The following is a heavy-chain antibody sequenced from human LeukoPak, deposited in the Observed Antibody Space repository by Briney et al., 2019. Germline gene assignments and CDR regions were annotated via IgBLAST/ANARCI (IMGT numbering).Heavy chain of an antibody. CDR2: ISYDGSNK. D-gene: IGHD3-9*01. V-gene: IGHV3-30*03. CDR1: GFTFSSYG. CDR3: ALSDILTGYYPFFDY. J-gene: IGHJ4*02. Sequence: PGRSLRLSYAASGFTFSSYGTHWVRPARGKGLEWVAVISYDGSNKYYADSVKGRFTISRDNSKNTLYLQMNSLRAEDTAVYYCALSDILTGYYPFFDYWGQGTLVTVSS.